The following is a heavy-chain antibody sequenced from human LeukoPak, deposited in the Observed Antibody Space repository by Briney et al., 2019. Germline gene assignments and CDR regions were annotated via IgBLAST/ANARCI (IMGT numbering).Heavy chain of an antibody. Sequence: SETLSLTCVVYGGSFSGYFWSWIRQPPGKGLEWIGEITPSGSTNYNPSLKSRVSISIDTSKKKLSLRLTSVTAADSAVYYCASSFYYDSRDYWGQGTLVTVSP. D-gene: IGHD3-22*01. CDR2: ITPSGST. V-gene: IGHV4-34*01. J-gene: IGHJ4*02. CDR3: ASSFYYDSRDY. CDR1: GGSFSGYF.